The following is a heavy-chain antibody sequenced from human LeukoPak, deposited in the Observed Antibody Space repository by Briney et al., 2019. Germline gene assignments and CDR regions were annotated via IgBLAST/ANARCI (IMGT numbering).Heavy chain of an antibody. CDR2: MNPNSGNT. Sequence: GASVKVSCKASGYTFTGYYMHWVRQATGQGLEWMGWMNPNSGNTGYAQKFQGRVTMTRNTSISTAYMELSSLRSEDTAVYFCARKGPANYYYYYMDVWGKGTTVTVSS. CDR3: ARKGPANYYYYYMDV. V-gene: IGHV1-8*02. D-gene: IGHD2-2*01. J-gene: IGHJ6*03. CDR1: GYTFTGYY.